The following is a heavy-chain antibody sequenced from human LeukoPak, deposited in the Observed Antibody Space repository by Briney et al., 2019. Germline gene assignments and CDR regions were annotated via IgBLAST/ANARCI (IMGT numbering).Heavy chain of an antibody. Sequence: PSQTLSLTCSVSGGSMRRDSSFWSWIRQPAGKGLEWIGRIYATGNTNYNPSLERRVTISVDTSKNQFSLELTSVTAADTAVYYCARELGSDYGGYSPWGQGTLVTVSS. CDR3: ARELGSDYGGYSP. CDR1: GGSMRRDSSF. CDR2: IYATGNT. V-gene: IGHV4-61*02. J-gene: IGHJ5*02. D-gene: IGHD4-23*01.